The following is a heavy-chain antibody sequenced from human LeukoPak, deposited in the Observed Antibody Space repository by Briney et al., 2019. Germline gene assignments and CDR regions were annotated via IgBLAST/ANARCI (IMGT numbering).Heavy chain of an antibody. D-gene: IGHD3-10*01. J-gene: IGHJ5*02. CDR3: AKDIVRLWFGEKGFDP. V-gene: IGHV3-30*02. Sequence: PGGSLRLSCAASGFTFSSYGMHWVRQAPGKGLEWVAFIRYDGSNKYQADSVKGRFTISRDNAKNSLYLQMNSLRAEDTALYYCAKDIVRLWFGEKGFDPWGQGTLVTVSS. CDR2: IRYDGSNK. CDR1: GFTFSSYG.